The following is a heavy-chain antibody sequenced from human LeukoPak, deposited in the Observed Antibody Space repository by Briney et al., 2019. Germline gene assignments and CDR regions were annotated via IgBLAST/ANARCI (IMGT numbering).Heavy chain of an antibody. CDR1: GFTFSSYA. D-gene: IGHD3-22*01. J-gene: IGHJ4*02. V-gene: IGHV3-30-3*01. CDR3: ARDLTGEHSSGYSYYFDY. CDR2: ISYDGSNK. Sequence: GGSLRLSCVASGFTFSSYAMTWVRQAPGKGLEWVAVISYDGSNKYYADSVKGRFTISRDNSKNTLYLQMNSLRAEDTAVYYCARDLTGEHSSGYSYYFDYWGQGTLVTVSS.